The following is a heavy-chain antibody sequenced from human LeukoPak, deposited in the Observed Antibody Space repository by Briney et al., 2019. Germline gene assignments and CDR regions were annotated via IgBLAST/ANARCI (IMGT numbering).Heavy chain of an antibody. CDR3: ARELYYGMDV. CDR1: GGSISSYY. CDR2: IYYSGST. Sequence: SETLSLTCTVSGGSISSYYWSWIRQPPGKGLEWIGYIYYSGSTNYNPSLKSRVTISVDTPKNQFSLKLSSVTAADTAVYYCARELYYGMDVWGQGTTVTVSS. J-gene: IGHJ6*02. V-gene: IGHV4-59*01.